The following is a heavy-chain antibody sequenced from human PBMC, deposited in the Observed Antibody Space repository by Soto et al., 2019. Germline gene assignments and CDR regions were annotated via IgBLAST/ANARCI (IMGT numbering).Heavy chain of an antibody. CDR2: IYYSGST. D-gene: IGHD3-10*01. CDR3: ARNPPTLAYYNI. V-gene: IGHV4-39*01. Sequence: QLQLQESGPGLVKPSETLSLTCTVSGGSISSSSYYWGWIRQPPGKGLEWIGSIYYSGSTYYNQSLKSRVTITVDTSKNQLSLKLSSVTAADTAVYYCARNPPTLAYYNIWGQGTMVTVSS. J-gene: IGHJ3*02. CDR1: GGSISSSSYY.